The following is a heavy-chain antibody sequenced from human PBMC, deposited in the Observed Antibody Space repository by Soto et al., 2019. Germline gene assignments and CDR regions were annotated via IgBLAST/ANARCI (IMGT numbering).Heavy chain of an antibody. CDR2: IQSGGST. Sequence: EVHLVESGGGLVQPGGSLRLSCAASGFTVSTKYMSWVRQAPGKGLEWVSLIQSGGSTYYAGSVEGRFTISRDNSENMLFLQMNSLRVEDTAMYYCTRDDVYCDGGGCYGVPMDVWGKGNTVTVSA. D-gene: IGHD2-15*01. V-gene: IGHV3-66*01. CDR3: TRDDVYCDGGGCYGVPMDV. J-gene: IGHJ6*04. CDR1: GFTVSTKY.